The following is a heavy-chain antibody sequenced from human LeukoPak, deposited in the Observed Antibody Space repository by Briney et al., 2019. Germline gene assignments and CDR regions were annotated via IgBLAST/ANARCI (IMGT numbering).Heavy chain of an antibody. V-gene: IGHV4-31*03. CDR1: GGSISSGGYY. CDR2: IYYSGST. Sequence: PSETLSLTCTVSGGSISSGGYYWSWIRQHPGKGLEWIGYIYYSGSTYYNPSLKSRVTISVDTSKNQFSLKLSSVTVADTAVYYCARDAGGYDEGSWFDYWGQGTLVTVSS. D-gene: IGHD5-12*01. CDR3: ARDAGGYDEGSWFDY. J-gene: IGHJ4*02.